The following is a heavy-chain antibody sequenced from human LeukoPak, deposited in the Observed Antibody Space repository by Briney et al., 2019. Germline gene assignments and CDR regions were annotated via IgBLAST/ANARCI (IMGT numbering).Heavy chain of an antibody. Sequence: GGSLKLSCAVSGLIVSTNYMSWVRQAPGKGLEWVSVLYSAGTTYYADSVEGRFTISRDNSKNTVSLQMNSLRADDTAVYYCVRDHYSGAYDYWGQGTLVTVSS. D-gene: IGHD2-21*01. J-gene: IGHJ4*02. CDR1: GLIVSTNY. V-gene: IGHV3-53*01. CDR3: VRDHYSGAYDY. CDR2: LYSAGTT.